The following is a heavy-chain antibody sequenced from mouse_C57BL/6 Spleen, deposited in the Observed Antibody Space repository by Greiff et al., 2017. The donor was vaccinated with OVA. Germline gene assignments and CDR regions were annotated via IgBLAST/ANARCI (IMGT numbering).Heavy chain of an antibody. CDR3: ARYAYYRMDY. D-gene: IGHD1-1*01. V-gene: IGHV1-69*01. CDR2: IDPSDSYT. J-gene: IGHJ4*01. Sequence: QVQLQESGAELVLPGASVKLSCKASGYTFPSYWMHWVKQRPGQGLEWIGEIDPSDSYTNYNQKFKVKSTLTVDKSSSTAYMQLSSLTSEDSAVYYCARYAYYRMDYWGQGTSVTVSS. CDR1: GYTFPSYW.